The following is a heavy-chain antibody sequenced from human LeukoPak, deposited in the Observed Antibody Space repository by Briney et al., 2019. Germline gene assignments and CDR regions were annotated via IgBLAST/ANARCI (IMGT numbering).Heavy chain of an antibody. Sequence: PGGSLRLSCAASGFTFSDYYMSWIRQAPGKGLEWVSYISSSSSYTNYADPVKGRFTISRDNAKNSLYLQMNSLRAEDTAVYYCARTVYRGYSYGPIDYWGQGTLVTVSS. J-gene: IGHJ4*02. CDR2: ISSSSSYT. CDR1: GFTFSDYY. V-gene: IGHV3-11*06. D-gene: IGHD5-18*01. CDR3: ARTVYRGYSYGPIDY.